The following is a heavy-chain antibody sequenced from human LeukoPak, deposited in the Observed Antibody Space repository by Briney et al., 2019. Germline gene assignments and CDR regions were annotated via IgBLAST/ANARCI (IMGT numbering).Heavy chain of an antibody. Sequence: GGSLRLSCAASGCIFSSYWMSWVRQAPGKGLEWVANIKEDGSEKDYVDSVKGRFTISRDNAKNSLYLQMNSLRAEGTAVYYCARDVIARNYYYYMDVWGKGTTVTVSS. CDR1: GCIFSSYW. D-gene: IGHD2-15*01. V-gene: IGHV3-7*01. J-gene: IGHJ6*03. CDR2: IKEDGSEK. CDR3: ARDVIARNYYYYMDV.